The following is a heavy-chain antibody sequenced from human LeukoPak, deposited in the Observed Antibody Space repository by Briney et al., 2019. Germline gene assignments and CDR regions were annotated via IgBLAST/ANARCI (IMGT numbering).Heavy chain of an antibody. CDR2: ISTNGATT. D-gene: IGHD6-6*01. CDR3: VKDRSIAAPNNDFFDS. J-gene: IGHJ4*02. CDR1: GFTFNRFY. Sequence: GGSLRLSCSASGFTFNRFYLHWVRQAPGKGLEFVSHISTNGATTYYADSVKGRFTISRDNSKNTLYLQMSSLRADDTAVYYCVKDRSIAAPNNDFFDSWGQGALVTVSS. V-gene: IGHV3-64D*06.